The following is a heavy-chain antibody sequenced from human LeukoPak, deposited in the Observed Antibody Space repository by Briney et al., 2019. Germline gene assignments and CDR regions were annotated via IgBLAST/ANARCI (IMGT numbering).Heavy chain of an antibody. CDR2: INPGGGST. CDR1: GYTFTSYY. CDR3: ARDLTGATGY. V-gene: IGHV1-46*01. D-gene: IGHD1-26*01. Sequence: ASVKVSCKASGYTFTSYYMHWVRQAPGQGLEWMGIINPGGGSTSYAQKFQGRVTMTRDTSTTTVYMELSSLRSEDTAVYYCARDLTGATGYWGQGTLVTVSS. J-gene: IGHJ4*02.